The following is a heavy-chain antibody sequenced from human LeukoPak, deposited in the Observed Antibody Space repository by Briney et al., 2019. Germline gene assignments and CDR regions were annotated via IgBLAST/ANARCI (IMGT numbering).Heavy chain of an antibody. CDR2: INAYNGNT. D-gene: IGHD3-22*01. J-gene: IGHJ4*02. CDR1: GGTFSSYA. V-gene: IGHV1-18*01. CDR3: ARDFFPDYYDSSGYYSFDY. Sequence: ASVKVSCKASGGTFSSYAISWVRQAPGQGLEWMGWINAYNGNTNYAQKLQGRVTMTTDTSTSTAYMELRSLRSDDTAVYYCARDFFPDYYDSSGYYSFDYWGQGTLVTVSS.